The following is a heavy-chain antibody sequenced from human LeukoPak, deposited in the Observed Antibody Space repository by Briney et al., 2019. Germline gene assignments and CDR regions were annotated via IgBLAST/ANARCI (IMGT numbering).Heavy chain of an antibody. V-gene: IGHV3-9*01. D-gene: IGHD6-19*01. J-gene: IGHJ4*02. Sequence: GGSLRLFCAASGFPFDDYAMHWVRQAPGKGLVGVSGISWNSGSIGYADSVKGRFTISRDNAKNSLYLQMNSLRAEDTALYYCAKFVAGTGKGYFDYWGQGTLVTVSS. CDR2: ISWNSGSI. CDR1: GFPFDDYA. CDR3: AKFVAGTGKGYFDY.